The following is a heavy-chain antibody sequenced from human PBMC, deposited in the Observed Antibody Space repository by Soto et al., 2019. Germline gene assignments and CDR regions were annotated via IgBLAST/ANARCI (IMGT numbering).Heavy chain of an antibody. D-gene: IGHD2-2*01. CDR2: IYYSGST. J-gene: IGHJ4*02. V-gene: IGHV4-59*08. Sequence: SETLSLTCTVSGGSISSYYWSWIRQPPGKGLELIGYIYYSGSTNYNPSLKSRVTISVDTSKNQFSLKLSSVTAADTAVYYCARLLIYCSSTSWLYYFDYWGQGTLLTVSS. CDR1: GGSISSYY. CDR3: ARLLIYCSSTSWLYYFDY.